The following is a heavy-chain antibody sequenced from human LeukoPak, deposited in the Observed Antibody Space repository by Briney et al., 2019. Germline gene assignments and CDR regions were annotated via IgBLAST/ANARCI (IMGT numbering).Heavy chain of an antibody. CDR2: INPRGGST. CDR1: GYTFTHYY. V-gene: IGHV1-46*03. Sequence: GASVKVSCKASGYTFTHYYLNWVRQAPGQGLEWMGIINPRGGSTRYVQRFQYRVTMTRDTSTSTVYMDLRSLRSEDTAVYYCARDPRTPSFYYDNNGGTYYFDYWGKGTLVTVSS. CDR3: ARDPRTPSFYYDNNGGTYYFDY. J-gene: IGHJ4*02. D-gene: IGHD3-22*01.